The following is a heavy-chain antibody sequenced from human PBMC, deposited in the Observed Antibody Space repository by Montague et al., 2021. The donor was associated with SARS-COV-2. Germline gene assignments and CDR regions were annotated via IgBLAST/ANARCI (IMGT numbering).Heavy chain of an antibody. J-gene: IGHJ4*02. CDR3: ARPQQQLAFDY. Sequence: SETLSLTCTASGDSFTSRTYSWGWIRQPPGKGLEWIGNMYYNGSTHFNPSLKSRATMSVDSSKNQFSLKLSSVTAADTAVYYCARPQQQLAFDYWGQGTLVTVSS. D-gene: IGHD6-13*01. CDR1: GDSFTSRTYS. CDR2: MYYNGST. V-gene: IGHV4-39*01.